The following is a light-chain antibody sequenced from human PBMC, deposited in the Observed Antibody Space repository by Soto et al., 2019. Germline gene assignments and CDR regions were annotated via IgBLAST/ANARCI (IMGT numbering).Light chain of an antibody. Sequence: QSVLTQPPSASGTPGQRVTISCSGSSSNIGSHTVNWYQQLPGTAPKLLIYTNNQRPSGVPDRFSGSKSGTSASLAISGLQSEDEADYYCAAWDDSVKTLLFGGGTKLTVL. CDR1: SSNIGSHT. CDR2: TNN. J-gene: IGLJ2*01. V-gene: IGLV1-44*01. CDR3: AAWDDSVKTLL.